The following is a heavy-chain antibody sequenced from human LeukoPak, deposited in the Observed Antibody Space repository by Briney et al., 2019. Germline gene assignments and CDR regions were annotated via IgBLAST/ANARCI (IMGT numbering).Heavy chain of an antibody. V-gene: IGHV3-66*01. Sequence: PGGSLRLXXXASGFTVXXXXXXXVRQAXGXXXXXVSIIYTGGXTHYAXXXXXXFTXXXXXXINTLYLEMNSLRXEDTAVYYCARDSSSYYFDYWGRGTLVTVSS. CDR3: ARDSSSYYFDY. D-gene: IGHD6-6*01. J-gene: IGHJ4*02. CDR2: IYTGGXT. CDR1: GFTVXXXX.